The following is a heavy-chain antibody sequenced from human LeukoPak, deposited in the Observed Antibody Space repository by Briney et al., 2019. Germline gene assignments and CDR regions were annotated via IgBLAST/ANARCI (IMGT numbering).Heavy chain of an antibody. CDR1: GGSTSSSSYY. CDR2: IYYSGST. D-gene: IGHD6-13*01. CDR3: ARPGSSSWYIDY. Sequence: SETLSLTCTVSGGSTSSSSYYWGWIRQPPGKGLEWIGSIYYSGSTYYNPSLKSRVTISVDTSKNQFSLKLSSVTAADTAVYYCARPGSSSWYIDYWGQGTLVTVSS. J-gene: IGHJ4*02. V-gene: IGHV4-39*01.